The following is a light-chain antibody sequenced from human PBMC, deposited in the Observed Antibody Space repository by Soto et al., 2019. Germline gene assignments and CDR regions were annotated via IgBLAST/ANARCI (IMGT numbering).Light chain of an antibody. Sequence: DIKMTQSPSSLSASVVDRVNMTCRASRSISRYLSWYQQKPGKAPNLLIYAASSLQSGVPSRFSGAGSGKDCTLTIGNLHPEDGAIYYCKQSYSTQRTVGQGTKGDIK. J-gene: IGKJ1*01. CDR3: KQSYSTQRT. CDR2: AAS. CDR1: RSISRY. V-gene: IGKV1-39*01.